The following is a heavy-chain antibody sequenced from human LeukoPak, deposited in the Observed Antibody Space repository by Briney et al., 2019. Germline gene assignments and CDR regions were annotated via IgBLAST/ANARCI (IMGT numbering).Heavy chain of an antibody. J-gene: IGHJ4*02. Sequence: GRSLRLSCAASGFTISSNYMSWVRQAPGKGLEWVAVISYDGSNKYYADSVKGRFTISRDNSKNTLYLQMNSLRAEDTAVYYCAKEGYSYLSQIDYWGQGTLVTVSS. CDR3: AKEGYSYLSQIDY. CDR1: GFTISSNY. D-gene: IGHD5-18*01. V-gene: IGHV3-30*18. CDR2: ISYDGSNK.